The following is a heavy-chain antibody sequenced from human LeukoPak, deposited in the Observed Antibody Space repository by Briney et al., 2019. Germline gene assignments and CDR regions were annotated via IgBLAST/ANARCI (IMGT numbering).Heavy chain of an antibody. CDR1: GFTFSSYA. J-gene: IGHJ4*02. CDR3: AKGYYDSTGYPLRPSFDY. V-gene: IGHV3-23*01. CDR2: ISGSGDST. Sequence: PGGSLRLSCAASGFTFSSYAMSWVRQAPGKGLEWVSGISGSGDSTYYADSVKGRFTISRDNSKNTLYLQMKSPRVEDTAVYYCAKGYYDSTGYPLRPSFDYWGQGTLVTVSS. D-gene: IGHD3-22*01.